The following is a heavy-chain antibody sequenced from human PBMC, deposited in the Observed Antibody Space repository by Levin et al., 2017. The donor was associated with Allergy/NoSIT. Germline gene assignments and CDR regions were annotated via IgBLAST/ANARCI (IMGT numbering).Heavy chain of an antibody. D-gene: IGHD6-13*01. CDR1: GYTFTGYY. Sequence: GESLKISCKASGYTFTGYYMHWVRQAPGQGLEWMGRINPNSGGTNYAQKFQGRVTMTRDTSISTAYMELSRLRSDDTAVYYCARDYSSSWKGENYGMDVWGQGTTVTVSS. V-gene: IGHV1-2*06. J-gene: IGHJ6*02. CDR3: ARDYSSSWKGENYGMDV. CDR2: INPNSGGT.